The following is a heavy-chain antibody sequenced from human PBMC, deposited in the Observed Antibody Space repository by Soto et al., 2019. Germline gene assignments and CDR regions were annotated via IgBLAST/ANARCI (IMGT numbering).Heavy chain of an antibody. Sequence: GGSLRLSCAASGFTFSSYSMNWVRQAPGKGLEWVSYISSSSTIYYADSVKGRFTISRDNAKNSLYLQMNSLRAEDTAVYYCLLTTVTTVGYWGQGTLVTVSS. V-gene: IGHV3-48*01. J-gene: IGHJ4*02. CDR2: ISSSSTI. CDR3: LLTTVTTVGY. CDR1: GFTFSSYS. D-gene: IGHD4-4*01.